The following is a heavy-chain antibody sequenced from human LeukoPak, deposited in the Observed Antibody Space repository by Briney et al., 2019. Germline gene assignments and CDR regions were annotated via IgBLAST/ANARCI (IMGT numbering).Heavy chain of an antibody. CDR2: ISYDGSNK. V-gene: IGHV3-30-3*01. D-gene: IGHD3-22*01. J-gene: IGHJ6*02. CDR1: GFTFSSYA. CDR3: ARGDPFPEVVNYYDSSGNYGMDV. Sequence: TGGSLRLSCAASGFTFSSYAMRWVRQAPGKGLEWVTVISYDGSNKYYADSVKGRFTISRDNSKNTLYLQMNSLRAEDTAVYYCARGDPFPEVVNYYDSSGNYGMDVWGQGTTVTVSS.